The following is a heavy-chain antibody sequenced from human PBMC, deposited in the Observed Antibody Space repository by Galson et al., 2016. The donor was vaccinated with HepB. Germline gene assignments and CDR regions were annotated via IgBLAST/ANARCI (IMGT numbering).Heavy chain of an antibody. D-gene: IGHD2-8*01. V-gene: IGHV3-21*01. Sequence: SLRLSCAASGFTFSSYSMNWVRQAPGKGLGWVSSISRSSSYIYYADSVKGRFTISRDNAKNALYLQMNSLRAEDTAVYYCARDYELMADAFDIWGQGTMVTVSS. CDR2: ISRSSSYI. CDR1: GFTFSSYS. CDR3: ARDYELMADAFDI. J-gene: IGHJ3*02.